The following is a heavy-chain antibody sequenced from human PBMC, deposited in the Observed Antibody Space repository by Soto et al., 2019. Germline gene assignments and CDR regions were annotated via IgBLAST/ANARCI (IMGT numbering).Heavy chain of an antibody. CDR2: INPDGTER. V-gene: IGHV3-7*01. CDR3: SRSLDS. J-gene: IGHJ4*02. Sequence: PGGSLRLSCTASGFTFSYFWMDWVRQAPGQGLEWVANINPDGTERRYVDSVKGRFTISRDNAKNSLYLQMSSLTAEGSALYYCSRSLDSWGQGTRVTVSS. CDR1: GFTFSYFW.